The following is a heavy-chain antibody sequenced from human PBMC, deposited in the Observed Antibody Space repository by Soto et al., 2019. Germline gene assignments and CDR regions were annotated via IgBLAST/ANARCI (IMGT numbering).Heavy chain of an antibody. CDR3: VRDGSKSLRDWFDP. Sequence: SETLSLTCNVSGGSISKFYWAWIRKTAGNGLEWMGRVYATGTTDYNPSLRSRVAMPVDISKKTFSLRLRSVTGADSGVYYCVRDGSKSLRDWFDPWGQGILVTVSS. CDR2: VYATGTT. CDR1: GGSISKFY. V-gene: IGHV4-4*07. J-gene: IGHJ5*02.